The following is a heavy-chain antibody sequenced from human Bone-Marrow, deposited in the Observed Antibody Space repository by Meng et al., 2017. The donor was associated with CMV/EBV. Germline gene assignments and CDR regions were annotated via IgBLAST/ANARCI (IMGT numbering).Heavy chain of an antibody. Sequence: EPLSPTCTAPGGSISSYYWSWVRQAPGKGLEWVSAISGSGGSTYYADSVKGRFTISRDNSKNTLYLQMNSLRGEDTVVNYCPKSSSTPGFFYGMDVWGQGTTVTVSS. CDR3: PKSSSTPGFFYGMDV. V-gene: IGHV3-23*01. J-gene: IGHJ6*02. D-gene: IGHD2-2*01. CDR2: ISGSGGST. CDR1: GGSISSYY.